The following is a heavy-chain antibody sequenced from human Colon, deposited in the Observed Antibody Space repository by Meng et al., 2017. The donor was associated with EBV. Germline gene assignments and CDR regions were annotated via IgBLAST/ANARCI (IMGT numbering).Heavy chain of an antibody. J-gene: IGHJ4*02. CDR1: GYTFTSYA. D-gene: IGHD1-1*01. CDR2: SSPYNGKT. Sequence: QVQLGQSGPGVRKPGASVKVSCKASGYTFTSYAITWVRQAPGQGLEWMGWSSPYNGKTEYAQKLQGRVTMTTDTSTRTAYMELKSLRSDDTAVYFCARNLGRRELEPSRHWGQGTLVTVSS. CDR3: ARNLGRRELEPSRH. V-gene: IGHV1-18*01.